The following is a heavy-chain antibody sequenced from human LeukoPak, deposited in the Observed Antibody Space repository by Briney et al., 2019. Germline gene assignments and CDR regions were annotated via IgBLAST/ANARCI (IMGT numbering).Heavy chain of an antibody. D-gene: IGHD6-13*01. CDR3: ARAHSSSWAMDV. Sequence: SETLSLTCTVSGGSISSHYWSWIRQPPGKGLEWIGYIYYSGSTNYNPSLKSRVTISVDTSKNQFSLKLSSVTAADTAVYYCARAHSSSWAMDVWGKGTTVAVPS. CDR1: GGSISSHY. J-gene: IGHJ6*03. CDR2: IYYSGST. V-gene: IGHV4-59*11.